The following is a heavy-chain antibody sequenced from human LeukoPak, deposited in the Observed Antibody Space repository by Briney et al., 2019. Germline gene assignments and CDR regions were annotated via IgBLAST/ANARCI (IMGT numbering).Heavy chain of an antibody. J-gene: IGHJ4*02. V-gene: IGHV3-23*01. Sequence: GGSLRLSCAASGFTFSSHAMSWVRQAPGKGLEWVSAINGSGSSTYYADSVKGRVSISRDNSKNTLYLQMNSLRAEDTAVYYCAKDDDYVEYGYYFDFWGQGTLVTVSS. CDR1: GFTFSSHA. CDR2: INGSGSST. D-gene: IGHD4-17*01. CDR3: AKDDDYVEYGYYFDF.